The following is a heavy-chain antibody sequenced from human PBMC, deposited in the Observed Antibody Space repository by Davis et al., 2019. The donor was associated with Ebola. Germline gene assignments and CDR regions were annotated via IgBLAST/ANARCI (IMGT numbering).Heavy chain of an antibody. J-gene: IGHJ4*02. CDR1: GFTFSSYW. CDR2: VNSDGSST. CDR3: ARAGGYTTVTSY. D-gene: IGHD4-17*01. Sequence: PGGPLRLSFPASGFTFSSYWLHWVRQAPGKGLVWVSRVNSDGSSTSYADPGKGRFTTSRDNAKNPLYLQMISLRAEDTAVYYCARAGGYTTVTSYWGQGSLVTVSS. V-gene: IGHV3-74*01.